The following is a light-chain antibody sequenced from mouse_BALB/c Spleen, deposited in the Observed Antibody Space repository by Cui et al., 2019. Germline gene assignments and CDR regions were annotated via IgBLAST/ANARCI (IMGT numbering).Light chain of an antibody. CDR1: QSLLDSDGKTY. J-gene: IGKJ4*01. V-gene: IGKV1-135*01. CDR2: LVS. CDR3: SQSTHFTHLCT. Sequence: DVVMTQTPLTLSVTIGQAASISRKSSQSLLDSDGKTYLNWLLQRPDQSPQRLIYLVSKLDSGVPDRFTGSGSGTDFTLKISRVEAEVLGVYYSSQSTHFTHLCTFGSGTKLEIK.